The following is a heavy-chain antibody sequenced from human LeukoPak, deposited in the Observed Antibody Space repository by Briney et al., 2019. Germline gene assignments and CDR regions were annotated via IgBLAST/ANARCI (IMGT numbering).Heavy chain of an antibody. CDR3: AKEIEKDLIVATLAS. Sequence: SGGSLRLSCAASGFTFSSYTMNWVRQAPGKGLEWVSLISGDSSTTYYSDSMKGRFTISRDNSKNSLYLQLNSLIPEDSAFYYCAKEIEKDLIVATLASWGQGTLVTVSS. CDR1: GFTFSSYT. J-gene: IGHJ4*02. CDR2: ISGDSSTT. D-gene: IGHD2/OR15-2a*01. V-gene: IGHV3-43*02.